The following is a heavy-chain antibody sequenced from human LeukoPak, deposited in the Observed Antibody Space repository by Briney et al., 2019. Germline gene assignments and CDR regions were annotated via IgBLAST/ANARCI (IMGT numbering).Heavy chain of an antibody. CDR1: GFTFSTYS. CDR2: ISDDSSYI. CDR3: ARMAARFGVSRDFDY. D-gene: IGHD3-10*01. J-gene: IGHJ4*02. V-gene: IGHV3-21*01. Sequence: SGGSLRLSCAASGFTFSTYSGNWTRQAPGKGLEWVSSISDDSSYIFYADSVKGRFTISRDNAKNSLYLQMNSQRAEDTAVYYCARMAARFGVSRDFDYWGQGTLVTVSS.